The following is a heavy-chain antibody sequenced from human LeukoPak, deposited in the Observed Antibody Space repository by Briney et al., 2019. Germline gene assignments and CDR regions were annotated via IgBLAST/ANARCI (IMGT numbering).Heavy chain of an antibody. CDR3: AGVRFGIAVAGTFYSHGNYYFDY. D-gene: IGHD6-19*01. J-gene: IGHJ4*02. V-gene: IGHV3-20*01. Sequence: GGSLRLACAVYAFSFADYGMRWVSQAPGEGLEWVAGINWNGGSTGYADSGKGRFTISRDNAKNSLYLQMNSLRAEDTALYHCAGVRFGIAVAGTFYSHGNYYFDYWGQGTLVTVSS. CDR1: AFSFADYG. CDR2: INWNGGST.